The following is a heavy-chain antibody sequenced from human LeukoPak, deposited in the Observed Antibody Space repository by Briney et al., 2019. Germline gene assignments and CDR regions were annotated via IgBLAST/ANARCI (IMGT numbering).Heavy chain of an antibody. V-gene: IGHV1-69*13. CDR3: ARVQGGDWYFDL. Sequence: AASVKVSCKASGGTFSSYAISWVRQAPGQGLEWMGGIIPVFGTANYAQKFQGRVTITADESTSTAYMELSSLRSEDTAVYYCARVQGGDWYFDLWGRGTLVTVSS. J-gene: IGHJ2*01. CDR1: GGTFSSYA. D-gene: IGHD1-26*01. CDR2: IIPVFGTA.